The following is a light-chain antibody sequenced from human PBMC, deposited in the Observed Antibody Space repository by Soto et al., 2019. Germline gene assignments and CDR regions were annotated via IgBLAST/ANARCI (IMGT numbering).Light chain of an antibody. CDR1: SSDVGAYDF. V-gene: IGLV2-14*01. CDR2: DVT. CDR3: SSYTTRSTLD. Sequence: QSALTQPASVSGSPGQSITISCTGTSSDVGAYDFVSWYQHYPGKAPKLVTFDVTHRPPGISDRFSGSKSANTASLTISGLQAEDEAFYYCSSYTTRSTLDFGGGTKLTV. J-gene: IGLJ2*01.